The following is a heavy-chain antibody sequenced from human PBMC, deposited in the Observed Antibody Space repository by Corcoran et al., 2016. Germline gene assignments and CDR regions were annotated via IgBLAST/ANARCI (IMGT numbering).Heavy chain of an antibody. Sequence: QVQLVQSGAEVKKPGASVKVSCKASGYTFTSYYMHWVRQAPGQGLEWMGIINPSGGSTSYAPTFQGRVTMTRDTSTSTVYMELSSLRSEDTAVYYCARDIVVVPAAASYYYYYYGMDVWGQGTTVTVSS. V-gene: IGHV1-46*01. CDR3: ARDIVVVPAAASYYYYYYGMDV. CDR2: INPSGGST. D-gene: IGHD2-2*01. J-gene: IGHJ6*02. CDR1: GYTFTSYY.